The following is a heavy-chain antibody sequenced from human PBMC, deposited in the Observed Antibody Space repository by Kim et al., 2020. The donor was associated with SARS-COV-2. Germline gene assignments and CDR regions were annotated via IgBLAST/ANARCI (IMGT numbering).Heavy chain of an antibody. CDR2: IIPIFGTA. V-gene: IGHV1-69*13. J-gene: IGHJ5*02. CDR1: GGTFSSYA. Sequence: SVKVSCKASGGTFSSYAISWVRQAPGQGLEWMGGIIPIFGTANYAQKFQGRVTITADESTSTAYMELSSLRSEDTAVYYCARVHNWNDVGWFDPWGQGTLVTVSS. D-gene: IGHD1-20*01. CDR3: ARVHNWNDVGWFDP.